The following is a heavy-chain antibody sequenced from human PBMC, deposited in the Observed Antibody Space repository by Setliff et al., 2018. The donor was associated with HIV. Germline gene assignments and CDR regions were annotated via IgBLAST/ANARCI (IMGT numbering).Heavy chain of an antibody. Sequence: GGSLRLSCAASGFTFSSYAMHWVRQAPGKGLEWVAVISYDGINKYYADSVKGRFTISRGNSKNTLYLQMNSLRAEDTAVYYCARERLRFLEWLPLDYWGQGTLVTVSS. J-gene: IGHJ4*02. CDR3: ARERLRFLEWLPLDY. V-gene: IGHV3-30*04. D-gene: IGHD3-3*01. CDR1: GFTFSSYA. CDR2: ISYDGINK.